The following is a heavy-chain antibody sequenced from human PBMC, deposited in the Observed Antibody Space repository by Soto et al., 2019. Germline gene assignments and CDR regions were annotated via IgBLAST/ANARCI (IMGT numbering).Heavy chain of an antibody. J-gene: IGHJ4*02. D-gene: IGHD6-19*01. CDR3: ARDRASSGWPYYFDY. CDR1: GFTFSSYG. Sequence: QVQLVECGGGVVQPGRSLRLSCAASGFTFSSYGMHWVRQAPGKGLEWVAVIWYDGSNKYYADSGKGRFTIPRDNSKNTLYLQMSSLRAEDTAVYYCARDRASSGWPYYFDYWGQGTLVTVSS. V-gene: IGHV3-33*01. CDR2: IWYDGSNK.